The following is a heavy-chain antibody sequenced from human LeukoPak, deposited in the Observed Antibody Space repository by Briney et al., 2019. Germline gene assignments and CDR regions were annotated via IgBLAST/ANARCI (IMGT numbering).Heavy chain of an antibody. J-gene: IGHJ4*02. CDR3: ARVATSGSGSYYITYFDY. CDR1: GFTFSSYA. CDR2: ISYDGSNK. D-gene: IGHD3-10*01. Sequence: PGGSLRLSCAASGFTFSSYAMHWVRQAPGKGLEWVAVISYDGSNKYYADSVKGRFTISRDNSKNTLYLQMNSLRAEDTAVYYCARVATSGSGSYYITYFDYWGQGTLVTVSS. V-gene: IGHV3-30-3*01.